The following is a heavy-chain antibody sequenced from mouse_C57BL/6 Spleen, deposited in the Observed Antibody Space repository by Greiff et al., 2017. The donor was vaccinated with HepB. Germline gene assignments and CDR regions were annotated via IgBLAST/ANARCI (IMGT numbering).Heavy chain of an antibody. CDR1: GYSITSGYY. Sequence: DVQLQESGPGLVKPSQSLSLTCSVTGYSITSGYYWNWIRQFPGNKLEWMGYISYDGSNNYNPSLKNRISITRDTSKNQFFLKLNSVTTEDTATYYCANDGYYGGAMDYWGQGTSVTVSS. CDR2: ISYDGSN. CDR3: ANDGYYGGAMDY. D-gene: IGHD2-3*01. V-gene: IGHV3-6*01. J-gene: IGHJ4*01.